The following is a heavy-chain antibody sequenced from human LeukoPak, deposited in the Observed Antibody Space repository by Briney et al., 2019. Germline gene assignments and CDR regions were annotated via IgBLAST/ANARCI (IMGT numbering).Heavy chain of an antibody. V-gene: IGHV4-34*01. D-gene: IGHD4-17*01. CDR2: INHSGST. CDR3: ARGVTTGL. CDR1: GGSFSGYY. Sequence: SETLSLTCAVYGGSFSGYYWSWIRQPPGKGLEWIGEINHSGSTNYNPSLKSRVTISVDTSKNQFSLKLSSVTAADTAVYYCARGVTTGLWGQGTLVTVSS. J-gene: IGHJ4*02.